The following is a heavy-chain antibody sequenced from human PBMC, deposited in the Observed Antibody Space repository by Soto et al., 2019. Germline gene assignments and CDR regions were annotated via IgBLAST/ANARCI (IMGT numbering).Heavy chain of an antibody. Sequence: QVQLVQSGAEVKKPGASVKVSCKASGYTFTSYDINWVRQATGQGLGWMGWMNPNSGNTGYAQKFQGRVTMTRNTSISTAYMELSSLRSEDTAVYYCARGRRPPYGDYYYYYMDVWGKGTTVTVSS. CDR2: MNPNSGNT. CDR1: GYTFTSYD. J-gene: IGHJ6*03. D-gene: IGHD4-17*01. CDR3: ARGRRPPYGDYYYYYMDV. V-gene: IGHV1-8*01.